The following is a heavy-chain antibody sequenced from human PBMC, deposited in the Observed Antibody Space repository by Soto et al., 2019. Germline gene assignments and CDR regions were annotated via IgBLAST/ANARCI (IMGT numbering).Heavy chain of an antibody. D-gene: IGHD6-19*01. Sequence: SETLSLTCAVYGGSFSGYYWSWIRQPPGKGLGWIGEINHSGSTNYNPSLKSRVTISVDTSKNQFSLKLSSVTAADTAVYYCATRRYSSGWLVRDQTRMDVWGQGTTVTVSS. CDR2: INHSGST. V-gene: IGHV4-34*01. J-gene: IGHJ6*02. CDR3: ATRRYSSGWLVRDQTRMDV. CDR1: GGSFSGYY.